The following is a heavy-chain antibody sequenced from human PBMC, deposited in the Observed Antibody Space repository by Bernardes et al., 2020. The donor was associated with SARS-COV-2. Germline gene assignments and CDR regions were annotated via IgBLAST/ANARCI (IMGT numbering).Heavy chain of an antibody. J-gene: IGHJ6*02. V-gene: IGHV3-21*04. CDR2: ISSSSSYI. Sequence: GGSLRLSCAASGFTFSSYSMNWVRQAPGKGLEWVSSISSSSSYIYYVDSVKGRFTISRDNSKNTLYLQMNSLRAEDTAVYYCARDLYYYGMDVWGQGTTVTVSS. CDR1: GFTFSSYS. CDR3: ARDLYYYGMDV.